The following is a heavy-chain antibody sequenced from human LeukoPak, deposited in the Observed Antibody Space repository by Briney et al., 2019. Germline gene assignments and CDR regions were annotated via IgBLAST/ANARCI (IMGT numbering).Heavy chain of an antibody. CDR1: GYTFTSYG. V-gene: IGHV1-18*01. J-gene: IGHJ3*02. D-gene: IGHD5-24*01. Sequence: ASVKVSCKASGYTFTSYGISWVRQAPGQGLEWMGWISAYNGNTNYAQKLQGRVTMTTDTSTSTAYMELRSLRSDDTAVYYCARVYVEMATISSYDAFDIWGQGTMVTVSS. CDR2: ISAYNGNT. CDR3: ARVYVEMATISSYDAFDI.